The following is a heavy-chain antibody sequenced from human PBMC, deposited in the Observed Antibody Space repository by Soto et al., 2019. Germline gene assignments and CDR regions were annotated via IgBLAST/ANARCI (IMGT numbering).Heavy chain of an antibody. CDR2: IYPGDSYT. CDR3: ARHRMTTVTDYNYYGMDV. D-gene: IGHD4-4*01. V-gene: IGHV5-51*01. CDR1: GYSFTSYW. J-gene: IGHJ6*02. Sequence: GESLKISCKGSGYSFTSYWIGWVRQMPGKGLEWMGIIYPGDSYTRYSPSFQGQITISADKSINTAYLQWSSLKASDTAMYYCARHRMTTVTDYNYYGMDVWGQGTTVTVSS.